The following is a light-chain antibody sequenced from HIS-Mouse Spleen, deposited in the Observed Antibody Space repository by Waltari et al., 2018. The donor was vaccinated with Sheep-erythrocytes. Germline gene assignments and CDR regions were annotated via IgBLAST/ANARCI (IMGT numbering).Light chain of an antibody. V-gene: IGKV4-1*01. J-gene: IGKJ1*01. Sequence: DIVMTQSPDSLAVSLGERATINCKSSQSVLYSSNNKNYLAWYQQKPGQPPMLLIYWASTLESGVPDRFSGSGSGTDFTLTSSSLQAEDVAVYYCQQYYSTPPTFGQGTKVEIK. CDR2: WAS. CDR3: QQYYSTPPT. CDR1: QSVLYSSNNKNY.